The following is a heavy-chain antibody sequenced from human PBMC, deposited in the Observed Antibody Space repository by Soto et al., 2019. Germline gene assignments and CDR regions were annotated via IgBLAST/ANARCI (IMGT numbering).Heavy chain of an antibody. V-gene: IGHV4-31*03. CDR3: ARTIIAAAGNERYFQH. CDR1: GGSISSGGYY. J-gene: IGHJ1*01. D-gene: IGHD6-13*01. Sequence: SETLSLTCTVSGGSISSGGYYWSWIRQHPGKGLEWIGYIYYSGSTYYNPSLKSRVTISVDTSKNQFSLKLSSVTAADTAAYYCARTIIAAAGNERYFQHWGQGTLVTVSS. CDR2: IYYSGST.